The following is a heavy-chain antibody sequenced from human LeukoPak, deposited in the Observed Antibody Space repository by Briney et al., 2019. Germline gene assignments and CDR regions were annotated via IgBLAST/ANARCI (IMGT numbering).Heavy chain of an antibody. CDR2: IYSGGST. J-gene: IGHJ5*02. D-gene: IGHD6-19*01. V-gene: IGHV3-66*04. Sequence: GGSLRLSCAASGFTVSSNYMSWVRQAPGKGLEWVSVIYSGGSTYYADSVKGRFTISRDNSKNTLYLQMNSLRAEDTAVYYCARPYSSGWYSWFDPWGQGTLVTVSS. CDR3: ARPYSSGWYSWFDP. CDR1: GFTVSSNY.